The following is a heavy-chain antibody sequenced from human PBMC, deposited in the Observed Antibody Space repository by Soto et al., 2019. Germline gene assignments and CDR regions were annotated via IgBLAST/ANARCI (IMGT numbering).Heavy chain of an antibody. CDR2: IFYSGSP. CDR1: GGSVSSGSYY. V-gene: IGHV4-61*01. J-gene: IGHJ1*01. D-gene: IGHD3-22*01. CDR3: ARGNYYDSSGYYPPYFQH. Sequence: SETLSLTCTVSGGSVSSGSYYWSWIRQPPGKGLAWLGYIFYSGSPNYNPSLKSRVTISVNTSKKQFSLRLTSVTAADTAVYYCARGNYYDSSGYYPPYFQHWGQGTLVTVSS.